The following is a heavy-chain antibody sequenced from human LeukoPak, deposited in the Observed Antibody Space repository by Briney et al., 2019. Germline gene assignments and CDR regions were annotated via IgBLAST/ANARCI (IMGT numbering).Heavy chain of an antibody. Sequence: SETLSLTCAVYGVSFSGYYWSWIRQPPGKGLEWIGEINHSGSTNYNPSLKSRVTISVDTSKNQFSLKLSSVTAADTAVYYCTRSGLTGMRKYARADYYYYGMDVWGQGTAVTVSS. D-gene: IGHD1-14*01. CDR2: INHSGST. CDR1: GVSFSGYY. J-gene: IGHJ6*02. V-gene: IGHV4-34*01. CDR3: TRSGLTGMRKYARADYYYYGMDV.